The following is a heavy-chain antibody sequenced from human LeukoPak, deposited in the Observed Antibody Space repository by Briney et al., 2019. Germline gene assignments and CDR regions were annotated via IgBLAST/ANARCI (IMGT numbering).Heavy chain of an antibody. CDR3: ARGDSSGWYDDYYYYYGMDV. CDR2: INPSGGST. D-gene: IGHD6-19*01. CDR1: GYTFTSYY. Sequence: ASVKVSCKASGYTFTSYYMHWVRQAPGQGLEWMGIINPSGGSTSYAQKFQGRVTMTRDTSTSTVYMELSSLRSEHTAVYYCARGDSSGWYDDYYYYYGMDVWGQGTTVTVSS. J-gene: IGHJ6*02. V-gene: IGHV1-46*01.